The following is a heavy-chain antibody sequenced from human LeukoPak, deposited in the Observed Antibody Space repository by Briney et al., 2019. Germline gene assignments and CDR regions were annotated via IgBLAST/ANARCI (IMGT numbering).Heavy chain of an antibody. CDR1: GGSFSGYY. V-gene: IGHV4-34*01. D-gene: IGHD3-3*01. Sequence: SDTLSLTCAVYGGSFSGYYWSWLRQPPGKGLEWIGEINHSGSTNYNPSLKSRVTISVDTSKNQSSLKLSSVTAADTAVYYCARGPPLWSGYYYFDYWGQGTLVTVSS. CDR3: ARGPPLWSGYYYFDY. CDR2: INHSGST. J-gene: IGHJ4*02.